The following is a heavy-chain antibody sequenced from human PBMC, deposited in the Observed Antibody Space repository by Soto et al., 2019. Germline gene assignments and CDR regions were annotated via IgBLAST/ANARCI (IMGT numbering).Heavy chain of an antibody. CDR3: ARVWTYYYDSIGPYYFDY. CDR2: ISSSSSYI. J-gene: IGHJ4*02. CDR1: GFAFSSYS. D-gene: IGHD3-22*01. V-gene: IGHV3-21*01. Sequence: GGSLRLSCAASGFAFSSYSMNWVRQAPGKWLEWVSSISSSSSYIYYADSVKGRFTISRDNAKNSLYLQMNSLRAEDTAVYYCARVWTYYYDSIGPYYFDYWGQGXLVTVYS.